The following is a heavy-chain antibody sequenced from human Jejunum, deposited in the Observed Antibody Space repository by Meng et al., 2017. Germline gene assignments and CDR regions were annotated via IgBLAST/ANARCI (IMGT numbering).Heavy chain of an antibody. CDR1: GFTFSSYE. Sequence: GGSLRLSCAASGFTFSSYEMNWVRQAPGKGLEGVSYISSSGSTIHYADSVKGRFTISRDNAKNSLYLQINSLRAEDRAIYYCARDDYQDSSGLGYWGQGTLVTVSS. CDR3: ARDDYQDSSGLGY. J-gene: IGHJ4*02. CDR2: ISSSGSTI. D-gene: IGHD3-22*01. V-gene: IGHV3-48*03.